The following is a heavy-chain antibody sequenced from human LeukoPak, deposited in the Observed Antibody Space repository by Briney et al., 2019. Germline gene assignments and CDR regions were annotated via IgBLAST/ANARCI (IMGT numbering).Heavy chain of an antibody. CDR3: AKDLRSTAYFDWSLGY. CDR1: GFTFDDYA. V-gene: IGHV3-9*01. Sequence: GRSLRLSCAASGFTFDDYAMHWVRQAPGKGLEWVSGISWNSGSVGYADSVKGRFTISRDNAKNSLYLQMNSLRAEDTALYYCAKDLRSTAYFDWSLGYWGQGTLVTVSS. D-gene: IGHD3-9*01. J-gene: IGHJ4*02. CDR2: ISWNSGSV.